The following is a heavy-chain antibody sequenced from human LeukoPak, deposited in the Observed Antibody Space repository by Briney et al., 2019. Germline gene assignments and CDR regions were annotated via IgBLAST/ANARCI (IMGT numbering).Heavy chain of an antibody. D-gene: IGHD3-22*01. Sequence: SLRLSCAASGFTFDDYAMHWVRQAPGKGLEWVSGIIWNSGSIGYADSVKGRFTISRDNAKISLYLQMNSLRAEDTALYYCATAEGRYYDSSGYYLFDYWGQRTLVTVSS. J-gene: IGHJ4*02. V-gene: IGHV3-9*01. CDR1: GFTFDDYA. CDR2: IIWNSGSI. CDR3: ATAEGRYYDSSGYYLFDY.